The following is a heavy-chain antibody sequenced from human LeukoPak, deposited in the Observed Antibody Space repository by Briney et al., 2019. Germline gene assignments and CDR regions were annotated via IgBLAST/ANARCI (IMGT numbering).Heavy chain of an antibody. CDR1: SGSISSSSYC. J-gene: IGHJ3*02. CDR2: VCYSGST. D-gene: IGHD5-24*01. CDR3: ARELGRLQTLRDAFDI. Sequence: PSETLSFTCTVSSGSISSSSYCWGWIRQSPGKGLEWIGSVCYSGSTYYNPSLKSRVTISVDMSKNRFSLKLNSVTAADTAVYYCARELGRLQTLRDAFDIWGQGTMVTVSS. V-gene: IGHV4-39*01.